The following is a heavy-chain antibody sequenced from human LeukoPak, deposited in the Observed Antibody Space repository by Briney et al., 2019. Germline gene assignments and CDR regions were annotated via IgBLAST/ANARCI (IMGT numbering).Heavy chain of an antibody. D-gene: IGHD3-22*01. J-gene: IGHJ4*02. V-gene: IGHV4-39*01. CDR1: GGSISSNNYY. CDR3: ARHRAKTYYYDSSGYQFDS. Sequence: NPSETLSLTCTVSGGSISSNNYYWGWIRQPPGKGLEWIGSIYYSGGNYYNPSLKSRVTISVDTSKNQFSLKLSSVTAADTAVYYCARHRAKTYYYDSSGYQFDSWGQGTLATVSS. CDR2: IYYSGGN.